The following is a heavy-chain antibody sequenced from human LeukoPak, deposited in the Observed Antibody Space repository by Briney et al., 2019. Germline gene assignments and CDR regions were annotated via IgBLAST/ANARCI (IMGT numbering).Heavy chain of an antibody. Sequence: PGGSLRLSCAASGFTFSSYSMNWVRQAPGKGLEWVSSISSSSSYIYYADSVKGRFTISRDNAKNSLYLQMNSLRAEDTAVYYCARDSDCGGDCQHYYYGMDVWGQGTTVTVSS. CDR1: GFTFSSYS. J-gene: IGHJ6*02. D-gene: IGHD2-21*02. CDR2: ISSSSSYI. V-gene: IGHV3-21*01. CDR3: ARDSDCGGDCQHYYYGMDV.